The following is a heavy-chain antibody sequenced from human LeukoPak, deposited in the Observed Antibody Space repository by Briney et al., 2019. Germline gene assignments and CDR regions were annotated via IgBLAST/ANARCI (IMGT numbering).Heavy chain of an antibody. Sequence: SETLSLTCTVSGGSISSYYWSWIRQPAGKGLEWIGRIYTSGSTNYNPSLKSRVTMSVDTSKNQFSLKLSSVTAADTAVYYCARVGGITIFGVVPDAFDIWGQGTMVTVSS. CDR1: GGSISSYY. J-gene: IGHJ3*02. V-gene: IGHV4-4*07. CDR3: ARVGGITIFGVVPDAFDI. CDR2: IYTSGST. D-gene: IGHD3-3*01.